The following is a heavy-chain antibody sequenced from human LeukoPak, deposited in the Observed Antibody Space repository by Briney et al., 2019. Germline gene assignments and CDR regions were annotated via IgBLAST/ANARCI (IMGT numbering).Heavy chain of an antibody. Sequence: RSGVSLRLSCSASGFTFSIYWMSWVRQAPGKGLEGVANIKQGGSEKYYVDSVKGRFTSSRDNAKNSLYLQMNSLRAADTAVYYCARGRGRGIQLWLSLLRNWFDPWGQGTLVTVSS. CDR1: GFTFSIYW. J-gene: IGHJ5*02. CDR2: IKQGGSEK. CDR3: ARGRGRGIQLWLSLLRNWFDP. V-gene: IGHV3-7*01. D-gene: IGHD5-18*01.